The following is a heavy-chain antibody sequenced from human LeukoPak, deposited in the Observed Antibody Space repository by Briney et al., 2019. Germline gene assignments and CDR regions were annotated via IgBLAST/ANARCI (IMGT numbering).Heavy chain of an antibody. CDR3: ARDKYYDSSGYYSGYYYYYMDV. D-gene: IGHD3-22*01. CDR2: IYTSGST. CDR1: GGSISSYY. V-gene: IGHV4-4*07. Sequence: SETLSLTCTVSGGSISSYYWSWIRQPAGRGLAWIGRIYTSGSTNYNPSLKSRVTMSVDTSKNQFSLKLSSVTAADTAVYYCARDKYYDSSGYYSGYYYYYMDVWGKGTTVTVSS. J-gene: IGHJ6*03.